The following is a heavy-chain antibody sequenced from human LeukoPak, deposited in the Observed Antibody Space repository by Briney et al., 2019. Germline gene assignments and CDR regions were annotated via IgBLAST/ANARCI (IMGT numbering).Heavy chain of an antibody. CDR1: GLTFSSYA. D-gene: IGHD3-16*01. CDR2: ISGSGDKT. J-gene: IGHJ4*02. V-gene: IGHV3-23*01. CDR3: ANLAGAGGGGGGGFGS. Sequence: GGSLRLSCSASGLTFSSYAMSWVRQAPGKGLEWVSGISGSGDKTYYADSVKGRFTISRDNSKKTLYLQMNSLRLEDTATYYCANLAGAGGGGGGGFGSWGQGSPVTVSS.